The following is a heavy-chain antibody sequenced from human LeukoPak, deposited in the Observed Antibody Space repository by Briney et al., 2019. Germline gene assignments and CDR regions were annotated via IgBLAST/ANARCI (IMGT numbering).Heavy chain of an antibody. CDR1: GYTFTSYG. J-gene: IGHJ5*02. CDR2: ISAYNGNT. CDR3: ARLFRGGGSYLYWFDP. V-gene: IGHV1-18*01. D-gene: IGHD1-26*01. Sequence: GASVKVSCKASGYTFTSYGISWVRQAPGQGLEWMGWISAYNGNTNYAQKLQGRVTMTTDTSTSTAYMELRSLRSDDTAVYYCARLFRGGGSYLYWFDPWGQGTLVTVSS.